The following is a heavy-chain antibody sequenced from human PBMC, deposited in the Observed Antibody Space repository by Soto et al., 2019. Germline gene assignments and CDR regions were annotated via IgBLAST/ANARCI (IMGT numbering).Heavy chain of an antibody. Sequence: GGSLRLSCAASGFTFSSYAMHWVRQAPGKGLEYVSAISSNGGSTHYANSVKGRFTISRDNSKNTLYLQMGSLRAEDMAVYYCARDGPWYDFWSGYYTQYYYYYMDVWGKGTTVTVSS. V-gene: IGHV3-64*01. J-gene: IGHJ6*03. CDR2: ISSNGGST. CDR3: ARDGPWYDFWSGYYTQYYYYYMDV. CDR1: GFTFSSYA. D-gene: IGHD3-3*01.